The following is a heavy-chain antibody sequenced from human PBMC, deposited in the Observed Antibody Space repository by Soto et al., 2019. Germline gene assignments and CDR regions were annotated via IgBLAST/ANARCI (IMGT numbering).Heavy chain of an antibody. J-gene: IGHJ6*02. V-gene: IGHV4-59*08. CDR1: GGSISSYY. CDR3: ARPPVLVRGVIIYYYYGMDV. Sequence: PSETLSLTCTVSGGSISSYYWSWIRQPPGKGLEWIGYIYYSGSTNYNPSLKSRVTISVDTSKNQFSLKLSSVTAADTAVYYCARPPVLVRGVIIYYYYGMDVWGQGTTVTVSS. CDR2: IYYSGST. D-gene: IGHD3-10*01.